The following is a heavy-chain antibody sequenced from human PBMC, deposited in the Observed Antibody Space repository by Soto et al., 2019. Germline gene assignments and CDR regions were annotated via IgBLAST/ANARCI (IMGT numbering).Heavy chain of an antibody. CDR2: ISYDGSNK. CDR3: ARDFIKKNIVVVPAAQDY. V-gene: IGHV3-30-3*01. D-gene: IGHD2-2*01. Sequence: GGSLSLSCAASGFTFSSYAMHWVRQAPGKGLEWVAFISYDGSNKYFADSVKGRFTISRDNSKNTLYLQMNSLRAEDTAVYYCARDFIKKNIVVVPAAQDYWGQGTLVTVSS. J-gene: IGHJ4*02. CDR1: GFTFSSYA.